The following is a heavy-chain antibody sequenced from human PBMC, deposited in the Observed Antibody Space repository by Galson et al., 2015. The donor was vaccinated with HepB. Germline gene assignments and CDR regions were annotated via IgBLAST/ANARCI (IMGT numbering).Heavy chain of an antibody. CDR2: INTNTGNP. J-gene: IGHJ6*03. CDR3: ARDRGAAAHGWGDDYYYMDV. D-gene: IGHD6-13*01. CDR1: GYTFTSYA. Sequence: SVKVSCKASGYTFTSYAMNWVRQAPGQGLEWMGWINTNTGNPTYAQGFTGRFVFSLDTSVSTAYLQISSLKAEDTAVYYCARDRGAAAHGWGDDYYYMDVWGKGTTVTVSS. V-gene: IGHV7-4-1*02.